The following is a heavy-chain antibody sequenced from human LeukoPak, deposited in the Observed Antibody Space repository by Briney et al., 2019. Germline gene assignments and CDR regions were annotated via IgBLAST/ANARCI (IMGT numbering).Heavy chain of an antibody. D-gene: IGHD3-3*01. Sequence: GGSLRLSCAASGFTVSSNYMSWVRQAPGKGLEWVSVIYSGGSTYYADSVKGRFTISRDNSKNTLYLQMNSLRAEDTAVYYCARDRLEYDFWSGYYTGERSYGMDVWGQGTTVTVS. CDR1: GFTVSSNY. V-gene: IGHV3-66*01. CDR2: IYSGGST. CDR3: ARDRLEYDFWSGYYTGERSYGMDV. J-gene: IGHJ6*02.